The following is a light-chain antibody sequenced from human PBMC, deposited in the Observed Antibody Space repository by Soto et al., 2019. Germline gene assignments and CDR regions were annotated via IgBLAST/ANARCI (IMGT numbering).Light chain of an antibody. CDR3: HQYNSWPRST. CDR1: QSVILN. V-gene: IGKV3-15*01. Sequence: EIMMTQSPGTLSVSPGEGATLSCTASQSVILNLAWYQQKPGQPPRLLLYGASTRATGIPVSFRGSGSGTEFTLTLSNPQSEASAASYCHQYNSWPRSTFVPGTKVELK. J-gene: IGKJ3*01. CDR2: GAS.